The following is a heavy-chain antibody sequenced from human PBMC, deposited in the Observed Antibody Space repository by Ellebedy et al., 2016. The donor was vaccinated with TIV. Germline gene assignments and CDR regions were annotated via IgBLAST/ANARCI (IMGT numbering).Heavy chain of an antibody. J-gene: IGHJ4*02. CDR2: MNPDSGDT. Sequence: ASVKVSXXASGYTFTSYDINWVRQAPGQGLEGMGWMNPDSGDTVYSQRFQGRVTMTRNTSINTAYMELSSLRSEDTAVYYCARLNHYYHSSGYYRLYYFDYWGQGILVTVSS. V-gene: IGHV1-8*01. D-gene: IGHD3-22*01. CDR3: ARLNHYYHSSGYYRLYYFDY. CDR1: GYTFTSYD.